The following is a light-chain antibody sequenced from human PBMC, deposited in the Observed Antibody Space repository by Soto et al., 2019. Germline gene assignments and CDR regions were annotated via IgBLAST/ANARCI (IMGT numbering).Light chain of an antibody. CDR3: KQRRSWPPTIT. Sequence: EIVLTQSPATLSLSPGERATLSCRASQSVSTYLAWYKQRPGQAPRLLIYDASYRATDIPPRFSGSGYGKDFTITISSVEPEDFSVYYCKQRRSWPPTITFGQGTRRDI. CDR2: DAS. V-gene: IGKV3-11*01. CDR1: QSVSTY. J-gene: IGKJ5*01.